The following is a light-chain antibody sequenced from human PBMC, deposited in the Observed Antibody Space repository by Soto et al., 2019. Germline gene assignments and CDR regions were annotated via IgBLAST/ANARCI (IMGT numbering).Light chain of an antibody. Sequence: QSAVTQPASVSGSPGRSITISCTGTSSDVGGFNYVSWYQQHPGKAPKLMIYDVTNRPSGVSYRFSGSKSGNTASLTISGLQAEDEADYYCNSYTSSSTYVFGTGTKVTVL. V-gene: IGLV2-14*03. CDR2: DVT. CDR3: NSYTSSSTYV. J-gene: IGLJ1*01. CDR1: SSDVGGFNY.